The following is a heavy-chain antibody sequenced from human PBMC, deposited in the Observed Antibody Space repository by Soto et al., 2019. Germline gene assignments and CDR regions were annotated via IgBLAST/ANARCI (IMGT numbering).Heavy chain of an antibody. D-gene: IGHD4-17*01. CDR3: ARDLKTRHCDY. CDR1: GFAFHGYA. J-gene: IGHJ4*02. V-gene: IGHV3-33*01. CDR2: IWYDGSNT. Sequence: QVQLVESGGGVVQPGRSLRLSCAASGFAFHGYAVHWVRQAPGKGLEWVAIIWYDGSNTYYGDSVKGRFTISRDNSKNTVYLQMNSLRVEDTAVYYCARDLKTRHCDYWGQGILVTVSS.